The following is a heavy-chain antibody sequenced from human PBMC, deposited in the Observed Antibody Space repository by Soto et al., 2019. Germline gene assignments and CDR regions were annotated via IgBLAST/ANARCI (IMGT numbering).Heavy chain of an antibody. CDR3: ARQARSGYYDFWSGYTTFDY. J-gene: IGHJ4*02. D-gene: IGHD3-3*01. Sequence: QLQLQESGPGLVKPSETLSLTCTVSGGSISSSSYYWGWIRQPPGTGLVWIVSHYYRGSTYDNPSLKSRVTISVDTSKNQFSRKVSSVTAADTAVYYCARQARSGYYDFWSGYTTFDYWGQGTLVTVSS. V-gene: IGHV4-39*01. CDR2: HYYRGST. CDR1: GGSISSSSYY.